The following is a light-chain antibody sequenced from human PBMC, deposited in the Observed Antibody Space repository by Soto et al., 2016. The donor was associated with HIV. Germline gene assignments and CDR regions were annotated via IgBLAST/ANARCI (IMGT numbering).Light chain of an antibody. J-gene: IGKJ1*01. CDR3: QQYNSYWWT. CDR2: KAS. Sequence: DIQMTQSPSTLSASVGDRVTITCRASQDITTWLAWYQQKPGKPPNLLIYKASNLQNGVPSRFSGSGSGTEFTLSINSLQPDDFATYYCQQYNSYWWTFGQGTKVEIK. V-gene: IGKV1-5*03. CDR1: QDITTW.